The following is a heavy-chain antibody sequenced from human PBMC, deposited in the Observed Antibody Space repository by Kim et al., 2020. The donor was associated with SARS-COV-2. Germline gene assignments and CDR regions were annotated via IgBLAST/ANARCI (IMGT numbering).Heavy chain of an antibody. V-gene: IGHV3-30-3*01. CDR1: GFTFSSYA. CDR2: ISYDGSNK. J-gene: IGHJ4*02. Sequence: GGSLRLSCAASGFTFSSYAMHWVRQAPGKGLEWVAVISYDGSNKYYADSVKGRFTISRDNSKNTLYLQMNSLRAEDTAVYYCARESGRKGGGGDCYRCGSGPGKYWGQGTLVTVSS. D-gene: IGHD2-21*01. CDR3: ARESGRKGGGGDCYRCGSGPGKY.